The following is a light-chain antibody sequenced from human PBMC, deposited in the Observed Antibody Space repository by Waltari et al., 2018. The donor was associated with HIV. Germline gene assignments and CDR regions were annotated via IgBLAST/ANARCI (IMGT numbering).Light chain of an antibody. CDR3: SSYTSSSTWV. J-gene: IGLJ3*02. V-gene: IGLV2-14*03. Sequence: QSALTQPASVSGSPGQSITISCTGSSSDVGGHNYVPWYQQESGKAPKLMIYDVSNRPSGVSNRFSGYKSGNTASLTISGLQAEDEADYYCSSYTSSSTWVFGGGTKLTVL. CDR2: DVS. CDR1: SSDVGGHNY.